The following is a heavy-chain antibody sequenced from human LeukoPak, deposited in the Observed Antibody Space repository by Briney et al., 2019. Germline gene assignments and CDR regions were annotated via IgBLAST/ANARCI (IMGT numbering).Heavy chain of an antibody. Sequence: SGGSLRLSCAASGFTFSSYTMNWVRQAPGKGLEWVAVISYDGSNKYYADSVKGRFTISRDNSKNTLYLQMNSLRAEDTAVYYCARDGSGSYYFDYWGQGTLVTVSS. CDR3: ARDGSGSYYFDY. CDR2: ISYDGSNK. J-gene: IGHJ4*02. CDR1: GFTFSSYT. D-gene: IGHD1-26*01. V-gene: IGHV3-30*04.